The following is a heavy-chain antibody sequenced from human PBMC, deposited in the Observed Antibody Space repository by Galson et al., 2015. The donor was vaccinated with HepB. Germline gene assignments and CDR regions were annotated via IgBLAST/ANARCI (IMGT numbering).Heavy chain of an antibody. D-gene: IGHD3-10*01. V-gene: IGHV4-39*01. CDR2: IYYSGNT. Sequence: ETLSLTCTVSGGSISSSSYYWGWIRQPPGKGLEWIGSIYYSGNTYYNPSLKSRVTISVDTSNNQFSLNLSSVTAADTAVYYCARRTYGSGSSVRFDDWGQGTLVTVSS. J-gene: IGHJ4*02. CDR1: GGSISSSSYY. CDR3: ARRTYGSGSSVRFDD.